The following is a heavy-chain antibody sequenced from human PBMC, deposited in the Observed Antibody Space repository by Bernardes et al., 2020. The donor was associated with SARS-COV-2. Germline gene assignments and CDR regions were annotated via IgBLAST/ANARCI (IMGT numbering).Heavy chain of an antibody. D-gene: IGHD4-17*01. CDR3: ARESRVTTHYYYGMDV. J-gene: IGHJ6*02. CDR2: INTGGSRT. V-gene: IGHV3-74*01. Sequence: GGSLRLSCAASGFNISSYWMHWVRQVPGKGLMWVSRINTGGSRTDYAGSVKGRFTISRDNAKNTLYLQMNSLRAEDTAVYYCARESRVTTHYYYGMDVWGQGTTVTVSS. CDR1: GFNISSYW.